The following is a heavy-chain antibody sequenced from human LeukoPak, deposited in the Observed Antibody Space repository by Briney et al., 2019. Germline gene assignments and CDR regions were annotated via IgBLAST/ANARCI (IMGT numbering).Heavy chain of an antibody. CDR3: ARGFYYSRAYSEPFDY. CDR1: GGSIRSYY. Sequence: SETLSLTCTVYGGSIRSYYWNWIRRPPGKGLEWIGYIHYSGATNYNPSLKSRVTMSEDTSKNQFSLILRSVTAAETAVSYCARGFYYSRAYSEPFDYWGEGTLVTVSS. CDR2: IHYSGAT. D-gene: IGHD2/OR15-2a*01. V-gene: IGHV4-59*01. J-gene: IGHJ4*02.